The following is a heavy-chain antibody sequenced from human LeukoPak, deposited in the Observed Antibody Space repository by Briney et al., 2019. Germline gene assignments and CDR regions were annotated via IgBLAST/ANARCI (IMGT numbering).Heavy chain of an antibody. Sequence: PSETLSLTCAVSGGSISSSRYYWGWIRQPPGKGLEWIGSIYYSGSTYYNPSLKSRVTISVDTSKNQFSLKLSSVTAADTAVYYCARPYGAAGLDWGQGTLVTVSS. CDR2: IYYSGST. J-gene: IGHJ4*02. CDR3: ARPYGAAGLD. D-gene: IGHD4-17*01. V-gene: IGHV4-39*01. CDR1: GGSISSSRYY.